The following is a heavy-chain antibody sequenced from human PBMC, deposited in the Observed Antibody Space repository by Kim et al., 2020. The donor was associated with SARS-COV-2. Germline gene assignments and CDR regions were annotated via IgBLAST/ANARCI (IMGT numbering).Heavy chain of an antibody. CDR2: ISSSSSTI. V-gene: IGHV3-48*02. CDR1: GFTFSSYS. D-gene: IGHD3-10*01. Sequence: GGSLRLSCAASGFTFSSYSMNWVRQAPGKGLEWVSYISSSSSTIYYADSVKGRFTISRDNAKNSLYLQMNSLRDEDTAVYYCARERTGGSGSYHLMGYYYYGMDVWGQGTTVTVSS. J-gene: IGHJ6*02. CDR3: ARERTGGSGSYHLMGYYYYGMDV.